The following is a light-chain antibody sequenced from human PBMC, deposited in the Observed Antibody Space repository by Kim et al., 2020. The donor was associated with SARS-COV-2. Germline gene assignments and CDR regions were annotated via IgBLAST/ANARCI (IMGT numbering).Light chain of an antibody. V-gene: IGKV1-8*01. CDR3: QHYYSYPYT. J-gene: IGKJ2*01. CDR2: AAS. CDR1: QGISSY. Sequence: SASTGDRVTITCRASQGISSYLAWYQQKPGKAPKLLIYAASTLQSGVPSRFSGSGSGTDFTLTISCLQSEDFATYYCQHYYSYPYTFGQGTKLEI.